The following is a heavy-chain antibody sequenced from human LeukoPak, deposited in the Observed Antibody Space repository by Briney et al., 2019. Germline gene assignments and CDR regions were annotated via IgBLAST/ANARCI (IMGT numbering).Heavy chain of an antibody. Sequence: ASVNVSCKASGYTFTSYDINWVRQAPGQGLEWMGWINPNSGGTNYAQKFQGRVTMTRDTSISTAYMELSSLRSEDTAVYYCARMTPGAYYDSSGYCDPWGQGTLVTVSS. CDR2: INPNSGGT. J-gene: IGHJ5*02. D-gene: IGHD3-22*01. CDR1: GYTFTSYD. CDR3: ARMTPGAYYDSSGYCDP. V-gene: IGHV1-2*02.